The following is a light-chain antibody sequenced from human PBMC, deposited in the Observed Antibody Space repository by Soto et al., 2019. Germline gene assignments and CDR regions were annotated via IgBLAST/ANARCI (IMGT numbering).Light chain of an antibody. CDR2: GIR. CDR3: QAYDYSLTASV. J-gene: IGLJ3*02. Sequence: QSVLPQPPSGSGAPGQRVTISCTGNSSNLGAGYDVHWYQQLPGAAPKLVIFGIRNRPSGVPERFSGSKSGTSASLAITGLQAEDEADYYCQAYDYSLTASVFGGGTKLTVL. V-gene: IGLV1-40*01. CDR1: SSNLGAGYD.